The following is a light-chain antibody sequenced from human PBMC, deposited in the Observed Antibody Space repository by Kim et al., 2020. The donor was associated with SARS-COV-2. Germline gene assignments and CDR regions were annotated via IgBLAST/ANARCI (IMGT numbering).Light chain of an antibody. J-gene: IGLJ2*01. V-gene: IGLV2-11*03. CDR1: SSDVGEYNL. CDR2: DVN. Sequence: GQLVTISCTGTSSDVGEYNLVSWYQQHPDKAPKLIIYDVNERPSGVPDRFSGSKSGNTASLTVSGLQADDEADYYCCSYAGSYTWLFGGGTALTVL. CDR3: CSYAGSYTWL.